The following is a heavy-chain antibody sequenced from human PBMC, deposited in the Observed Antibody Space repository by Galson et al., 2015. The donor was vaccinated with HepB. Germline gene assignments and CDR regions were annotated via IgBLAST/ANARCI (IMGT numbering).Heavy chain of an antibody. CDR3: AKARGGSYYYYYGMDV. D-gene: IGHD1-26*01. Sequence: SLRLSCAASGFTFSSYAMSWVRQAPGKGLEWVSAISGSGGSTYYADSVKGRFTISRDNSKNTLYLQMNSLRAEDTAVYYCAKARGGSYYYYYGMDVWGQGTTVTVSS. J-gene: IGHJ6*02. V-gene: IGHV3-23*01. CDR1: GFTFSSYA. CDR2: ISGSGGST.